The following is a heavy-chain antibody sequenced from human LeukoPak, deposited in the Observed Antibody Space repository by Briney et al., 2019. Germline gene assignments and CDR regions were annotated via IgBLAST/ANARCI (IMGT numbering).Heavy chain of an antibody. J-gene: IGHJ4*02. D-gene: IGHD3-22*01. CDR2: INPNSGGT. Sequence: GASVKVSCTASGYTFTSYYMHRVRQAPGQGLEWMGWINPNSGGTNFAQKFQGRVSMTRDTSISTAYMELSRLRSDDTAVFYCARELGSGYYRYFDYWGQGTLVTVSS. CDR3: ARELGSGYYRYFDY. CDR1: GYTFTSYY. V-gene: IGHV1-2*02.